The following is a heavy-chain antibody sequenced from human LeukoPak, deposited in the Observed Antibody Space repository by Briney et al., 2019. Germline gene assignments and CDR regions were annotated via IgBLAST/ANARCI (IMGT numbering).Heavy chain of an antibody. J-gene: IGHJ3*02. CDR1: GGSISSGGYY. Sequence: PSETLSLTCTVSGGSISSGGYYWSWLRQHPGKGLEWIVYIYYSGSTYYNPSLKSRVTISVDTSKNQFSLKLSSVTAADTAVYYCARDPRPITIFGVVIGGNDAFDIWGQGTMVTVSS. V-gene: IGHV4-31*03. D-gene: IGHD3-3*01. CDR3: ARDPRPITIFGVVIGGNDAFDI. CDR2: IYYSGST.